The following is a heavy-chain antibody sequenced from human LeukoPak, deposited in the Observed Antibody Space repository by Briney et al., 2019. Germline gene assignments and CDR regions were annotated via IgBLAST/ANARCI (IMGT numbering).Heavy chain of an antibody. CDR1: EFTVSKN. J-gene: IGHJ4*02. V-gene: IGHV3-66*01. CDR2: IYVAGDR. Sequence: GGSLRLSCAASEFTVSKNITWVSKAPGKGLEWVSVIYVAGDRHYADSVKGRFTISKDSSKNTVYLQMNSLRAEDTAVYYCARVDSWGQGTLVTVSS. CDR3: ARVDS.